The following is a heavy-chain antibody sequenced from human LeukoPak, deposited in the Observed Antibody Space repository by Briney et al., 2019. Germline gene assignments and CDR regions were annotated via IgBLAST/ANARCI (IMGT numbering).Heavy chain of an antibody. CDR3: ARDFSGGSRD. J-gene: IGHJ4*02. CDR1: GFTLSSHW. Sequence: GGSLRLSCTVSGFTLSSHWMSWLRHLPGKGLEWVANINEGGSEKYFVDSVRGRFTISKDNAKNSLYLQMNSLRADDTAVYYCARDFSGGSRDWGQGALVTVS. V-gene: IGHV3-7*01. D-gene: IGHD1-26*01. CDR2: INEGGSEK.